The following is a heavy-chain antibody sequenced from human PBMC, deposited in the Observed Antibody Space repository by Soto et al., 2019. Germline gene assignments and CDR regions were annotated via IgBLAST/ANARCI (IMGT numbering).Heavy chain of an antibody. CDR3: THLSLKYHSDWYPWSD. CDR2: IKSETDGGTI. D-gene: IGHD6-19*01. V-gene: IGHV3-15*07. CDR1: GFTFSNVW. Sequence: EVQLVESGGGLVKPGGSLRLSCAGSGFTFSNVWMNWVRHAPGKGLEWVGRIKSETDGGTIDYAEPVKGRFTISRDDSNNELYLQMNSLKTEDTATYYCTHLSLKYHSDWYPWSDWGQGTRVTVSS. J-gene: IGHJ4*02.